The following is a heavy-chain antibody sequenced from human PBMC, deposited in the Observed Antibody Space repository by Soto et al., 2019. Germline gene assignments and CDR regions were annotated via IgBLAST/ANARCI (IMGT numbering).Heavy chain of an antibody. V-gene: IGHV3-30*03. D-gene: IGHD1-1*01. CDR2: ISNDGTNQ. J-gene: IGHJ4*02. CDR1: GFTFSNYG. Sequence: QVQLVEFGGGVVQPGTSLRLSCTASGFTFSNYGMHWVRQAPGKGLEWVALISNDGTNQYYADSVKGRFTISRDNSKNTLDLQMNGLTTEDTAVYFCVSGGRGTNMVLIDQWGQGTPVTVSS. CDR3: VSGGRGTNMVLIDQ.